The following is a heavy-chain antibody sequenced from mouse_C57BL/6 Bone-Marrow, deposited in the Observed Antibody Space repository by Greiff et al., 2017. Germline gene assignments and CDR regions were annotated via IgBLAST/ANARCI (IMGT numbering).Heavy chain of an antibody. Sequence: QVQLQQSGPGLVQPSQSLSITCTVSGFSLTSYGVHWVRQSPGKGLEWLGVIWSGGSTDYKAAFISRLSISKDNSKSHVFFKMNSLQADDKAIYYCARKVITKNYWGQGTTLTVSS. CDR1: GFSLTSYG. J-gene: IGHJ2*01. V-gene: IGHV2-2*01. CDR2: IWSGGST. CDR3: ARKVITKNY. D-gene: IGHD1-1*01.